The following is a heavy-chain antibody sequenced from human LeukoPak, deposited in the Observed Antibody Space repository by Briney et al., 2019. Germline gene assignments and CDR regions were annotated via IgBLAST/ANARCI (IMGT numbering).Heavy chain of an antibody. CDR3: ARAPIAVAGTGWFDP. V-gene: IGHV4-39*07. J-gene: IGHJ5*02. Sequence: PSETLSLTCTVSGGPISSSSYYWGWIRQPPGKGLEWIGSIYYSGSTYYNPSLKSRVTISVDTSKNQFSLKLSSVTAADTAVYYCARAPIAVAGTGWFDPWGQGTLVTVSS. D-gene: IGHD6-19*01. CDR1: GGPISSSSYY. CDR2: IYYSGST.